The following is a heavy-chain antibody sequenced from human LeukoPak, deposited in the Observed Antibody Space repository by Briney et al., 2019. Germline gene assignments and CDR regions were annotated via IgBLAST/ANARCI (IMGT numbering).Heavy chain of an antibody. Sequence: AAVTVSCKASGYTFTSYDINWVRHAPRRRAGRMGWMNPNSGDTGYAQKFQGRGTMTRNTSKSTAYMELNSLRSEDTAVYYCARGGYSGYPARIDYWGQGTLVTVSS. CDR3: ARGGYSGYPARIDY. V-gene: IGHV1-8*01. D-gene: IGHD5-12*01. J-gene: IGHJ4*02. CDR2: MNPNSGDT. CDR1: GYTFTSYD.